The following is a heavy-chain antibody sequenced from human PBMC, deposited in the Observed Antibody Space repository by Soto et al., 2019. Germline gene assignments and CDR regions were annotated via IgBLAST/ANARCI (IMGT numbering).Heavy chain of an antibody. CDR3: ARDKSPYSSAWHNRHFDY. CDR2: ISYDGSNK. D-gene: IGHD6-19*01. Sequence: QVQLVESGGGVVQPGRSLRLSCAASGFTFSSYAMHWVRQAPGKGLEWVAVISYDGSNKYYADSVKGRFTISRDNSKNTLYLQMNSLRAENTAVYYCARDKSPYSSAWHNRHFDYWGQGTLVTVSS. J-gene: IGHJ4*02. CDR1: GFTFSSYA. V-gene: IGHV3-30-3*01.